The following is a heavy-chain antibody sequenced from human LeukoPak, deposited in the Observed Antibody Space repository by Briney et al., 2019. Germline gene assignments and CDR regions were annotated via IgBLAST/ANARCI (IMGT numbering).Heavy chain of an antibody. CDR1: GYTFTGYY. J-gene: IGHJ6*03. V-gene: IGHV1-46*01. CDR3: ARGPSITMVRGGQWYYYMDV. Sequence: ASVKVSCKASGYTFTGYYMHWVRQAPGQGLEWRGWINPSGGSTNYAQKCQGRVTMTRDTSTNTVYMELSSLRSEDTAVYYCARGPSITMVRGGQWYYYMDVWGKGTTVTISS. D-gene: IGHD3-10*01. CDR2: INPSGGST.